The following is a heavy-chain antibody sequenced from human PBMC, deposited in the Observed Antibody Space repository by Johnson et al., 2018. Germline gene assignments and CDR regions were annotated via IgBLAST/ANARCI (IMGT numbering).Heavy chain of an antibody. CDR2: ISWHSGRI. D-gene: IGHD6-6*01. CDR1: GFTFDDYA. CDR3: AKEHSRSSGMDV. V-gene: IGHV3-9*01. Sequence: VQLVESGGGLVQPGRSXRLSCAASGFTFDDYAMHWVRHAPGKGLEWVSGISWHSGRIGYADYVKGRFTISRDNSKNTLYLQMNSLRAEDTAVYYCAKEHSRSSGMDVWGQGTTVTVSS. J-gene: IGHJ6*02.